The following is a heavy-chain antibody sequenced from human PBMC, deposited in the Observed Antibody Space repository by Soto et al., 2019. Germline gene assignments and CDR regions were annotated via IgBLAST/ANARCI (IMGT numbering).Heavy chain of an antibody. CDR3: ASGGYCSGGSCYPTWDYWFDP. D-gene: IGHD2-15*01. CDR1: GGSISSSSYY. J-gene: IGHJ5*02. CDR2: IYYSGST. V-gene: IGHV4-39*07. Sequence: SETLSLTCTVSGGSISSSSYYWGWIRQPPGKGLEWIGSIYYSGSTYYNPSLKSRVTISVDTSKNQFSLKLSSVTAADTAVYYCASGGYCSGGSCYPTWDYWFDPWGQGTLVTVSS.